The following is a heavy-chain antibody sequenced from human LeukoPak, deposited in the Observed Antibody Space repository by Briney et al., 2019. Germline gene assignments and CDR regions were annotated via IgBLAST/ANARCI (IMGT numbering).Heavy chain of an antibody. CDR3: ARATEGYYDFWSGYPNWFDP. D-gene: IGHD3-3*01. CDR1: GGSISMYY. V-gene: IGHV4-59*01. J-gene: IGHJ5*02. Sequence: PSETLSLTCTVSGGSISMYYWSWIRQPPGKGLEWIGYIYYSGSTNYNPSLKSRVTISVDTSKDQFSLKLSSVTAADTAVYYCARATEGYYDFWSGYPNWFDPWGQGTLVTVSS. CDR2: IYYSGST.